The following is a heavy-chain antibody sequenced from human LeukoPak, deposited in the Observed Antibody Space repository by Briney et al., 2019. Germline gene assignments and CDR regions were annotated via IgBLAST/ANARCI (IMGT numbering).Heavy chain of an antibody. CDR3: GRGLGWSDGNYGMDA. V-gene: IGHV3-48*01. CDR2: ISASAKEI. CDR1: GFTFNTYS. D-gene: IGHD1-1*01. Sequence: GGSLRLSCAASGFTFNTYSMNWVRLAPGKGLEWISYISASAKEIFYADSVKGRFTISRDNARFSLYLQMNSLRAEDTAMYYCGRGLGWSDGNYGMDAWGQGTTVTVSS. J-gene: IGHJ6*02.